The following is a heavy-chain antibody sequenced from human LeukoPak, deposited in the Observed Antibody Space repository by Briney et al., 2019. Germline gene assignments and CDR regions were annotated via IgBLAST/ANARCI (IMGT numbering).Heavy chain of an antibody. CDR2: IYYSGST. CDR3: ARLPQIRRITIFGVVPVVYFDY. J-gene: IGHJ4*02. CDR1: GGSISSSSYY. D-gene: IGHD3-3*01. V-gene: IGHV4-39*01. Sequence: PSETLSLTCTVSGGSISSSSYYWGWIRQPPGKGLEWIGSIYYSGSTYYNPSLKSRVTISVDTSKNQFSLKLSSVTAADTAVYYCARLPQIRRITIFGVVPVVYFDYWGQGTLVTVSS.